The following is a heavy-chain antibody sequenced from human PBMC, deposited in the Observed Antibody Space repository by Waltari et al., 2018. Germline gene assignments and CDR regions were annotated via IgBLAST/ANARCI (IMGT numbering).Heavy chain of an antibody. Sequence: EVQLVESGGGLVQPGGSLRLSCAASGFTFSSYAMSWVRQAPGKGLEWVSAISGSGGSTYYADAWKGRFTISRDKSKNTLYLQMNSLRAEDTAVYYCAKKEGAYYYYGMDVWGQGTTVTVSS. V-gene: IGHV3-23*04. CDR2: ISGSGGST. J-gene: IGHJ6*02. CDR1: GFTFSSYA. CDR3: AKKEGAYYYYGMDV.